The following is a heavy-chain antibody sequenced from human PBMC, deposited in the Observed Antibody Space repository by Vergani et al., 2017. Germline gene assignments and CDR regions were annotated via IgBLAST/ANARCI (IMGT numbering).Heavy chain of an antibody. J-gene: IGHJ3*02. V-gene: IGHV1-69*06. D-gene: IGHD2/OR15-2a*01. Sequence: QVQLVQSGAEVKKPGSSVKVSCKASGGTFSSYAISWVRQAPGQGLEWMGGIIPIFGTANYAQKLQGRVTMTTDTSTSTAYMELRSLRSDDTAVYYCARTFYDPDAFDIWGQGTMVTVSS. CDR2: IIPIFGTA. CDR1: GGTFSSYA. CDR3: ARTFYDPDAFDI.